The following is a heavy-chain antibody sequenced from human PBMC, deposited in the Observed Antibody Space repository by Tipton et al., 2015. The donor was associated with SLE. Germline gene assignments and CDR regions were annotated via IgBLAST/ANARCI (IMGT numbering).Heavy chain of an antibody. CDR2: IYYSGST. D-gene: IGHD2-15*01. V-gene: IGHV4-59*08. Sequence: TLSLTCTVSGGSISSYYWSWIRQPPGKGLAWIGYIYYSGSTNYNPSLKSRVTISVDTSKNQFSLKLSSVTAADTAVYYCVVAATPDAFDIWGQGTMVTVSS. CDR3: VVAATPDAFDI. CDR1: GGSISSYY. J-gene: IGHJ3*02.